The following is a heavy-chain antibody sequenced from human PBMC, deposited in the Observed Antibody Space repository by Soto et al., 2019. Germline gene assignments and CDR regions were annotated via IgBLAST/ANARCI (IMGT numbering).Heavy chain of an antibody. J-gene: IGHJ4*02. Sequence: QVQLVQSGAEVKKPGSSVKVSCKASGGTFSSYTISWVRQAPGQGLEWMGRIIPILGIANYAQKFQGRVTITADKSTSTAYMELSSLRYEDTAVYYWARYGTAAAGTVDYWGQGTLVTVSS. CDR3: ARYGTAAAGTVDY. CDR2: IIPILGIA. V-gene: IGHV1-69*02. CDR1: GGTFSSYT. D-gene: IGHD6-13*01.